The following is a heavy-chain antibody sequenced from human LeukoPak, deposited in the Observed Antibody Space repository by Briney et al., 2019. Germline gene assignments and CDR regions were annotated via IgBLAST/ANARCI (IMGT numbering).Heavy chain of an antibody. V-gene: IGHV4-59*08. CDR2: IYYSGRT. CDR3: ARLRPVAGYDAFDI. D-gene: IGHD6-19*01. CDR1: GGSISSYY. Sequence: SETLSLTCTVSGGSISSYYWSWIRQPPGKGLEWIGYIYYSGRTKYNPSLKSRVTMSVDTSKNQFSLKLTSVTAADTAVYYCARLRPVAGYDAFDIWGHGTMVTVSS. J-gene: IGHJ3*02.